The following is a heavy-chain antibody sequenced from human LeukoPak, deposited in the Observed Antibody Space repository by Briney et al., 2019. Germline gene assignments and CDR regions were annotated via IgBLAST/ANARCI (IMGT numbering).Heavy chain of an antibody. D-gene: IGHD3-22*01. CDR1: GFTFSCYA. Sequence: GGSLRLSCAASGFTFSCYAMSWVRQAPGKGLEWVSGISTSGGSTSYADSVKGRFTTSRDNPRNTLYMQMNSLRAEDTAVYYCAIMHPYYDGSGYWVQWGQGTLVTVSS. J-gene: IGHJ4*02. CDR3: AIMHPYYDGSGYWVQ. CDR2: ISTSGGST. V-gene: IGHV3-23*01.